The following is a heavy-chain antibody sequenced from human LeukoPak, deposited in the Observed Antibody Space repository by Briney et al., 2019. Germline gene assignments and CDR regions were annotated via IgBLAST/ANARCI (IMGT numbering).Heavy chain of an antibody. Sequence: PGGSLRLSCAASGFTFDDYAMHWVRQVPGKGLEWVSSISSSSSYIYYADSVKGRFTISRDNAKNSLYLQMNSLRAEDTAVYYCAREIPAPGSYKEGFDYWGQGTLVTVSS. D-gene: IGHD1-26*01. CDR3: AREIPAPGSYKEGFDY. CDR1: GFTFDDYA. J-gene: IGHJ4*02. V-gene: IGHV3-21*01. CDR2: ISSSSSYI.